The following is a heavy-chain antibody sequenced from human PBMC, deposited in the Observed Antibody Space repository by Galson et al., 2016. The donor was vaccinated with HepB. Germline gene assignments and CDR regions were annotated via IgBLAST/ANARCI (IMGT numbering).Heavy chain of an antibody. CDR2: IYSDGTT. CDR1: GFTVSGSY. CDR3: ASCMGWYGIFAFEI. D-gene: IGHD3-3*01. J-gene: IGHJ3*02. V-gene: IGHV3-66*01. Sequence: SLRLSCAVSGFTVSGSYMSWVRQAPGKGLEWVSVIYSDGTTKYADSVKGRFIISRDNSKNTLYLQMNSLRAEDTAVYYCASCMGWYGIFAFEIWGQGTMVTVSS.